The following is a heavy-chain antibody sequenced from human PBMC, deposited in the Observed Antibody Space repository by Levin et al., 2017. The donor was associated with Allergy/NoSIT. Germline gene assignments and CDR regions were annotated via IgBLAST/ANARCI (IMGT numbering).Heavy chain of an antibody. Sequence: QAGGSLRLSCAASGFTFSSYSMNWVRQAPGKGLEWVSYISSSSSTIYYADSVKGRFTISRDNAKNSLYLQMNSLRAEDTAVYYCARGNSNVYYDSRGYALSDYWGQGTLVTVSS. CDR2: ISSSSSTI. CDR3: ARGNSNVYYDSRGYALSDY. D-gene: IGHD3-22*01. J-gene: IGHJ4*02. V-gene: IGHV3-48*01. CDR1: GFTFSSYS.